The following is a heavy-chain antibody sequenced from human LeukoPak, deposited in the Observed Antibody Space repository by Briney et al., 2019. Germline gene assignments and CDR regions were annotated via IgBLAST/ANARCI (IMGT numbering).Heavy chain of an antibody. D-gene: IGHD6-19*01. V-gene: IGHV4-39*01. CDR3: ARGGHYSGWTLIPDY. CDR2: IYYSGST. CDR1: GGSISSSSYY. Sequence: SETLSLTCTVSGGSISSSSYYWGWIRQPPGTGLEWIGSIYYSGSTYYNPSLKSRVTISVDTSKNQFSLKLSSVTAADTAVYYCARGGHYSGWTLIPDYWGQGTLVTVSS. J-gene: IGHJ4*02.